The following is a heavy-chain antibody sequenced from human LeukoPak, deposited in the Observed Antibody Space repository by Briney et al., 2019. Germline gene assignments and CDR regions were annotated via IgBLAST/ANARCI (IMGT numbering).Heavy chain of an antibody. V-gene: IGHV3-15*01. CDR3: TTDTYGSGSYYNGYYGMDV. CDR2: IKSKTDGGTT. J-gene: IGHJ6*04. Sequence: MPGGSLRLSCAASGFTFSSYSMNWVRQAPGKGLEWVGRIKSKTDGGTTDYAAPVKGRFTISRDDSKNTLYLQMNSLKTEDTAVYYCTTDTYGSGSYYNGYYGMDVWGKGTTVTVSS. D-gene: IGHD3-10*01. CDR1: GFTFSSYS.